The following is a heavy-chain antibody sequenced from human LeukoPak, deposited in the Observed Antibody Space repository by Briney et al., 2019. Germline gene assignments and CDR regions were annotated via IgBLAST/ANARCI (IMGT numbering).Heavy chain of an antibody. V-gene: IGHV1-2*06. D-gene: IGHD3-22*01. CDR2: INPNSGGT. CDR3: VNYYDSSGYLY. CDR1: GYTFTGYY. J-gene: IGHJ4*02. Sequence: ASVKVSCKASGYTFTGYYMHWVRQAPRQGLEWMGRINPNSGGTNYAQKFQGRVTMTRDTSISTAYMELSRLRSDDTAVYYCVNYYDSSGYLYWGQGTLVTVSS.